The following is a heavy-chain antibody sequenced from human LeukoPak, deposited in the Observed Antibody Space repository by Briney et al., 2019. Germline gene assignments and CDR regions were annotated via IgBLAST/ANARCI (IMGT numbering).Heavy chain of an antibody. J-gene: IGHJ4*02. CDR2: ISTDGSST. CDR1: GFTFNNYW. V-gene: IGHV3-74*03. Sequence: PGGSLRLSCAASGFTFNNYWIHWVRQIPGKGLEWVSRISTDGSSTAYADSAKGRFTVSRDNAKNSLYLQMNSLRAEDTAVYYCARGQSAYDFWSGYRPWDYWGQGTLVTVSS. D-gene: IGHD3-3*01. CDR3: ARGQSAYDFWSGYRPWDY.